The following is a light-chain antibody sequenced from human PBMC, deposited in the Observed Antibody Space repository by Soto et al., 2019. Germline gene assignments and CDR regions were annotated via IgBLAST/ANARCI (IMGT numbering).Light chain of an antibody. CDR2: DVS. J-gene: IGLJ3*02. V-gene: IGLV2-14*03. CDR1: SSDVGGYNF. Sequence: QSALTQPASVSGSPGQSVTISCTGGSSDVGGYNFVSWYQQLPGKAPKLMIYDVSNRPSGVSNRFSGSKSGNTASLTISGLQAEDEADYYCSSFTSRRTWVFGGGTKLTVL. CDR3: SSFTSRRTWV.